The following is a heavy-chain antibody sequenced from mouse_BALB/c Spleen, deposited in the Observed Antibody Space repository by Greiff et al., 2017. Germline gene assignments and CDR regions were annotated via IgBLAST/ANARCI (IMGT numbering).Heavy chain of an antibody. J-gene: IGHJ2*01. CDR2: IDPENGDT. Sequence: EVQLQQSGAELVRSGASVKLSCTASGFNIKDYYMHWVKQRPEQGLEWIGWIDPENGDTEYAPKFQGKATMTADTSSNTAYLQLSSLTSEDTAVYYCKIYDGSLYYFDYWGQGTTLTVSS. V-gene: IGHV14-4*02. D-gene: IGHD2-3*01. CDR3: KIYDGSLYYFDY. CDR1: GFNIKDYY.